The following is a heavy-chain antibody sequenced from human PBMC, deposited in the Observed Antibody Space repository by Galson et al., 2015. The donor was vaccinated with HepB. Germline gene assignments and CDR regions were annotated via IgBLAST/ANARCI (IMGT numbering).Heavy chain of an antibody. CDR1: EFKFDDYV. J-gene: IGHJ4*02. V-gene: IGHV3-9*01. CDR2: ISWDSRNI. Sequence: SLRLSCAASEFKFDDYVMHWVRQVPGKGLQWVSGISWDSRNIGYADSVKGRFTISRDNAKNSLYLQMNSLTTEDTALYYCTKARSTNAYKVFDYWGQGILVAVSS. CDR3: TKARSTNAYKVFDY. D-gene: IGHD5-24*01.